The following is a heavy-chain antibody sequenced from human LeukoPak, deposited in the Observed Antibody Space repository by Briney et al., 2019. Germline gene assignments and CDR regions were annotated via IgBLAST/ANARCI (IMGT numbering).Heavy chain of an antibody. J-gene: IGHJ4*02. Sequence: GGSLRLSCAASGFTFSSYAMHWVRQAPGKGLEWVAVISYDGSNKYYADSVKGRFTISRDNSKNTLYLQMNSLRAEDTAVHYCARGYNWNYAAYWGQGTLVTVSS. CDR3: ARGYNWNYAAY. CDR1: GFTFSSYA. V-gene: IGHV3-30*04. CDR2: ISYDGSNK. D-gene: IGHD1-7*01.